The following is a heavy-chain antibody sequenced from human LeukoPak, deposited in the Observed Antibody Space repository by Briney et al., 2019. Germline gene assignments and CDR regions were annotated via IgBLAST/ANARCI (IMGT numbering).Heavy chain of an antibody. CDR2: IKQDGSEK. CDR3: ARARGYDTPFDY. V-gene: IGHV3-7*01. D-gene: IGHD5-12*01. CDR1: GFTFSSYW. J-gene: IGHJ4*02. Sequence: GGFLRLSCAASGFTFSSYWMSWDRQAPGKGLEWVANIKQDGSEKYYVDSVKGRFTISRDNAKNSLYLQMNSLRAEDTAAYYCARARGYDTPFDYWGQGTLVTVSS.